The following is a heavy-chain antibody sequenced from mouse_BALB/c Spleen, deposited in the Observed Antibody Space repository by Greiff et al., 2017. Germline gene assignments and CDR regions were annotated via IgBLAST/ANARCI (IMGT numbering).Heavy chain of an antibody. D-gene: IGHD3-3*01. CDR2: IFPGTGTT. J-gene: IGHJ4*01. CDR3: AREGRGDYAMDY. CDR1: GYTFTSYW. Sequence: QVQLQQSGAELVKPGASVKLSCKTSGYTFTSYWIQWVKQRPGQGLGWIGEIFPGTGTTYYNEKFKGQATLTIDTSSSTAYMQLSSLTSEDSAVYFCAREGRGDYAMDYWGQGTSVTVSS. V-gene: IGHV1S132*01.